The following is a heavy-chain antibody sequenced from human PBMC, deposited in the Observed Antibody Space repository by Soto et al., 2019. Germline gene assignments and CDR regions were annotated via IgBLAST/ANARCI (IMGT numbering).Heavy chain of an antibody. J-gene: IGHJ6*02. CDR1: GYSFTNFY. CDR2: IDPSSGTT. CDR3: ARGAVVVPNGLIAGMDV. D-gene: IGHD2-15*01. Sequence: GASVKVSCKPSGYSFTNFYVHWVRQAPGQGLEWMGIIDPSSGTTSYTQKFQGRVTMTRDTSMSTVYMELGSLRSEDTAVYYCARGAVVVPNGLIAGMDVWGLGTTVTVSS. V-gene: IGHV1-46*01.